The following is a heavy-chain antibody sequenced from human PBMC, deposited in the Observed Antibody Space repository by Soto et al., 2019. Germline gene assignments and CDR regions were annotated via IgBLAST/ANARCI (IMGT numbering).Heavy chain of an antibody. CDR1: GVSINSGGYY. D-gene: IGHD1-1*01. V-gene: IGHV4-31*03. Sequence: QVQLQESGPGLVKPSQTLSLTCSVSGVSINSGGYYWSWIRHHPGKFLEWIGYIYYTGHTFYNPSLKSRVTMSLDTSKNQFSLKLSAVTAADTAVYYCARGSQLERDALDIWGQGTMVTVSS. J-gene: IGHJ3*02. CDR3: ARGSQLERDALDI. CDR2: IYYTGHT.